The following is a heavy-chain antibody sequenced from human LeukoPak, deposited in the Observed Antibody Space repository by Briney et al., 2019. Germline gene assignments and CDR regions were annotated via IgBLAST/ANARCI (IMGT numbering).Heavy chain of an antibody. CDR2: IYTSGST. CDR1: GGSISSYY. D-gene: IGHD2-2*01. CDR3: ARDGPYCSSTSCYQDV. V-gene: IGHV4-4*07. Sequence: SETLSLTCTVSGGSISSYYWSWIRQPAGKGLELIGRIYTSGSTNYNPSLKSRVTMSVDTSKNQFSLKLSSVTAADTAVYYCARDGPYCSSTSCYQDVWGKGTTVTVSS. J-gene: IGHJ6*04.